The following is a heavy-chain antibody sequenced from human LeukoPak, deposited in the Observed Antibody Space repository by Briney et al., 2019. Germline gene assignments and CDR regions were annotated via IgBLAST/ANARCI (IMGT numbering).Heavy chain of an antibody. CDR2: IYYSGST. CDR1: GGSISSSSYY. V-gene: IGHV4-39*01. J-gene: IGHJ4*02. D-gene: IGHD4-23*01. Sequence: SETLSLTCTVSGGSISSSSYYWGWIRQPPGKGLEWIGSIYYSGSTYYNPSLKSRANISVDTSKNQFSLKLSSVTAADTAVYYCASRTPIYYFDYWGQGTLVTVSS. CDR3: ASRTPIYYFDY.